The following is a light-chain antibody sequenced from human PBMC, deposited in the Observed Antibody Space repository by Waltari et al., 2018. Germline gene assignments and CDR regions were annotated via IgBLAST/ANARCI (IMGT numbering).Light chain of an antibody. CDR1: QNINSW. J-gene: IGKJ3*01. V-gene: IGKV1-5*03. CDR3: QQYNSYHIFT. CDR2: KAS. Sequence: DIQMTQSPSTLSASVGDRVTITCRASQNINSWLARYQQKPGKAPKLLIYKASSLETGVTSRFSGSESGTEFTLTINSLQPDDFATYYCQQYNSYHIFTFGPGTKVEI.